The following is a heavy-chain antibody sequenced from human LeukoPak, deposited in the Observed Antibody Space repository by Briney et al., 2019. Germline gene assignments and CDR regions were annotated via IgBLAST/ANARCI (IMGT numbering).Heavy chain of an antibody. Sequence: GESLKISCKGPEYDFANYWIGWVRQMPGKGLEWMGIIYPGDSGPTYSPSLQGQVTISVDKSISTAYLQWSSPQASDTAMYYCGMSGDRVPLQDDVFDVWGQGTMVTVST. CDR3: GMSGDRVPLQDDVFDV. J-gene: IGHJ3*01. CDR2: IYPGDSGP. D-gene: IGHD1-26*01. V-gene: IGHV5-51*01. CDR1: EYDFANYW.